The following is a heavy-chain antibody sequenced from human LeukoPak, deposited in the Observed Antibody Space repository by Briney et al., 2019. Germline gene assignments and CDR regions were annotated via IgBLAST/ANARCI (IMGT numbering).Heavy chain of an antibody. Sequence: GGSLRLSCAASGFTFSSYAMSWVRQAPGKGLEWVSGISDSGGYTYYADSVKGRFTISRDNSKNTLYLQMNSLRAEDTAVYSCAKSQLYNNYYYYYGMDVWGQGTTVTVSS. CDR2: ISDSGGYT. J-gene: IGHJ6*02. D-gene: IGHD4-11*01. CDR1: GFTFSSYA. CDR3: AKSQLYNNYYYYYGMDV. V-gene: IGHV3-23*01.